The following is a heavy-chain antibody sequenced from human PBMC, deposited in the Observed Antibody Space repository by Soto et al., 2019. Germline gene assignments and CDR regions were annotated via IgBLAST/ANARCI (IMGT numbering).Heavy chain of an antibody. J-gene: IGHJ6*02. CDR2: ISYDGSNK. CDR3: ARWAFWSGYYYYYYGMDV. D-gene: IGHD3-3*01. CDR1: GFTFSSYA. V-gene: IGHV3-30-3*01. Sequence: GGSLRLSCAASGFTFSSYAMHWVRQAPGKGLEWVAVISYDGSNKYYADSVKGRFTISRDNSKNTLYLQMNSLRAEDTAVYYCARWAFWSGYYYYYYGMDVWGQGTTVTVSS.